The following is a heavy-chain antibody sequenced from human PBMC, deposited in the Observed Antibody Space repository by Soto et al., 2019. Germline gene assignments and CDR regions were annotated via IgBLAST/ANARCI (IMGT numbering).Heavy chain of an antibody. Sequence: GGSLRLSCAASGFTFSSYAMSWVRQAPGKGLEWVSAISGSGGSTYYADSVKGRFTISRDNSKNTLYLQMNSLRAEDTAVYYCAKRSRKPPSTGSYYMGVWGKGTTVTVSS. CDR1: GFTFSSYA. V-gene: IGHV3-23*01. D-gene: IGHD3-10*01. CDR3: AKRSRKPPSTGSYYMGV. CDR2: ISGSGGST. J-gene: IGHJ6*03.